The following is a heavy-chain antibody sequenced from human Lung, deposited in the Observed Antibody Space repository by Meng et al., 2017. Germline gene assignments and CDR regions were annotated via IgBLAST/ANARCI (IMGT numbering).Heavy chain of an antibody. D-gene: IGHD4-11*01. V-gene: IGHV4-34*01. CDR2: INHSGST. J-gene: IGHJ4*02. Sequence: QVQRQHWGAGRLKPSETLSLTCVVSGGSFSDYYWSWIRQPPGKGLEWIGEINHSGSTNYNPSLESRATISVDTSQNNLSLKLSSVTAADSAVYYCARGPTTMAHDFDYWGQGTLVTVSS. CDR1: GGSFSDYY. CDR3: ARGPTTMAHDFDY.